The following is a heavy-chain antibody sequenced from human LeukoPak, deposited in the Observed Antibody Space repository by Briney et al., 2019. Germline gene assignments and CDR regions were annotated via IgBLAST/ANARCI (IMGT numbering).Heavy chain of an antibody. CDR2: IYYSGTT. V-gene: IGHV4-39*01. J-gene: IGHJ4*02. CDR1: DGSISSSSYY. Sequence: SETLSLTCTVSDGSISSSSYYWGWIRQPPGKGLEWVGSIYYSGTTYYNPPLKSRVTISVDTSKNQLSLRLSSVTAADTAVYYCARRYYYDSSGYVYWGQGTLVTVSS. D-gene: IGHD3-22*01. CDR3: ARRYYYDSSGYVY.